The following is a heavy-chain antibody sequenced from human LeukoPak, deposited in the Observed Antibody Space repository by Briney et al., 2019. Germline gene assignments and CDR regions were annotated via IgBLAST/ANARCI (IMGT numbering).Heavy chain of an antibody. J-gene: IGHJ5*02. D-gene: IGHD5-18*01. CDR3: ARDVDTSSHSSQLDP. V-gene: IGHV3-33*01. CDR1: GFTFSTFG. Sequence: HPGGSLRLSCATAGFTFSTFGIHWVRQTPGKGLEWAAAIQSDGSKQYYGGSVKGRFTISRDSSKNTVYLQMNSLRDEDTAVYYCARDVDTSSHSSQLDPWGQGTLVTVSS. CDR2: IQSDGSKQ.